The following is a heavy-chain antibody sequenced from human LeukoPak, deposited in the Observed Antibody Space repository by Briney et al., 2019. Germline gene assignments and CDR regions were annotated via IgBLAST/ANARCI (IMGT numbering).Heavy chain of an antibody. D-gene: IGHD4-17*01. V-gene: IGHV3-74*01. Sequence: PGGSLRLSCAASGFTFSGYWMHWVRQAPGKGLVWVSRFNSDGTSTSYADSVKGRFTISRDNAKNTLYLQMSSLRAEDTAVYYCARRKNGDSLFDYWGQGTLVTVSS. CDR3: ARRKNGDSLFDY. CDR1: GFTFSGYW. CDR2: FNSDGTST. J-gene: IGHJ4*02.